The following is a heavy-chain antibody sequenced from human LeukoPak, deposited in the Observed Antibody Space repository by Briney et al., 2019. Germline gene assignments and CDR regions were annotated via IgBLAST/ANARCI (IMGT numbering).Heavy chain of an antibody. CDR3: ARGGRWLQFNY. CDR1: GGSIGSYY. CDR2: VYHSGTT. Sequence: PSETLSLTCTVSGGSIGSYYWTWIRQPPGKRLEWIGFVYHSGTTNYNPSLKSRVTISVDTSKNQFSLKLSSVTAADTAVYYCARGGRWLQFNYWGQGTLVAVSS. J-gene: IGHJ4*02. V-gene: IGHV4-59*01. D-gene: IGHD5-24*01.